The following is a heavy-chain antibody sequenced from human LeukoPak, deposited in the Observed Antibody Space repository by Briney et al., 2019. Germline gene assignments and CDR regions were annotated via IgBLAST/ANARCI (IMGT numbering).Heavy chain of an antibody. D-gene: IGHD2-2*01. CDR2: IYHSGST. J-gene: IGHJ4*02. CDR3: ARGRNQLRGPGAYFDY. CDR1: GGSISSGGYP. V-gene: IGHV4-30-2*01. Sequence: PSQTLSLTCAVSGGSISSGGYPWSWIRQPPGKGLEWIGYIYHSGSTYYNPSLKSRVTISVDRSKNQFSLKLSSVTAADTAVYYCARGRNQLRGPGAYFDYWGQGTLVTVSS.